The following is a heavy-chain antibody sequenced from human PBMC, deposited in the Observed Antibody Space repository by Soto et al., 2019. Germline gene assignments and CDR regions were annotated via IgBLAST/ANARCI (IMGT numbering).Heavy chain of an antibody. Sequence: GGSLRLSCAASGFTFSSYAMSWVRQAPGKGLEWVSAISGSGGSTYYADSVKGRFTISRDNSKNTLYLQMNSLRAEDTAVYYCAKPPEGIDDSSGYYLPLWFDLWGRGTLVTVSS. V-gene: IGHV3-23*01. D-gene: IGHD3-22*01. CDR3: AKPPEGIDDSSGYYLPLWFDL. CDR1: GFTFSSYA. CDR2: ISGSGGST. J-gene: IGHJ2*01.